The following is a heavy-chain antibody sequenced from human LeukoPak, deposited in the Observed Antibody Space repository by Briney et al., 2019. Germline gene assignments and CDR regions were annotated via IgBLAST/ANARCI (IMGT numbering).Heavy chain of an antibody. CDR1: GFTFDDYA. J-gene: IGHJ6*02. CDR2: ISGDSGST. V-gene: IGHV3-43*02. D-gene: IGHD5-18*01. Sequence: GGSLRLSCAASGFTFDDYAMHWVRQAPGKGLEWVSLISGDSGSTYYADSVKGRFTISRDNSKNSLYLQMNSLRNDDTALYYCAKDTEGYTYGYYYYGMDVWGQGTTATVSS. CDR3: AKDTEGYTYGYYYYGMDV.